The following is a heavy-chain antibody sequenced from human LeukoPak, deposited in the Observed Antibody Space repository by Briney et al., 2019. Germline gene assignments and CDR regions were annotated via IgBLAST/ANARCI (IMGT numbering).Heavy chain of an antibody. J-gene: IGHJ3*02. CDR2: IHTSGCT. CDR1: GGSINSCY. D-gene: IGHD3-22*01. Sequence: TSEPLSLTCTVAGGSINSCYWRWIRQPAGGGLEWIGRIHTSGCTNYNPSLKSRVPMSVDTSKNQFSLKLSSVNAADTAVYYCACAARITMRVSDDAFDMWGQGTMVTISS. V-gene: IGHV4-4*07. CDR3: ACAARITMRVSDDAFDM.